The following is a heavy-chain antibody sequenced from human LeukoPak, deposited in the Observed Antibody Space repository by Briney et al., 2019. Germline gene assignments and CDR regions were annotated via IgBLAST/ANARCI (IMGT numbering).Heavy chain of an antibody. CDR2: INHSGST. D-gene: IGHD6-13*01. CDR3: ARHRSSRSSRGFDP. Sequence: SETQSLTCAVYGGSLSGYYWSWIRQPPGKGLEWIGEINHSGSTNYNPSLKSRVTISVDTSKNQFSLKLGSVTAADTALYYCARHRSSRSSRGFDPWGQGTLVTVSS. CDR1: GGSLSGYY. V-gene: IGHV4-34*01. J-gene: IGHJ5*02.